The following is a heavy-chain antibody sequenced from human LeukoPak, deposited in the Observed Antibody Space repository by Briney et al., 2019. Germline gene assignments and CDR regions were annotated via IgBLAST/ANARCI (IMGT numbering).Heavy chain of an antibody. CDR3: TTDRVNMHRSGCYYFDN. CDR2: IGIQKDGGTT. Sequence: AGSLRLSCATSGFTFNNAWMSWVRQAPGKGLEWVGRIGIQKDGGTTDYAAPVRGRFVISRDDSKNTLYLHMNFVKTEDAAVYYCTTDRVNMHRSGCYYFDNWGQGSLVTVSS. J-gene: IGHJ4*02. D-gene: IGHD6-19*01. CDR1: GFTFNNAW. V-gene: IGHV3-15*04.